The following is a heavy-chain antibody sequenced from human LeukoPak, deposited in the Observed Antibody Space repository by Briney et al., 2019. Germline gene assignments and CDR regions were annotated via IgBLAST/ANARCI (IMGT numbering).Heavy chain of an antibody. Sequence: PGGSLRLSCAASGFTFRSFAMSWVRQAPGKGLEWVSGISDSGGSTYYADSVKGRFTISRDNSKNTLYLQMNSLRAEDTAVYYCARDPPGIAASGTYYWGQGTLVTVSS. J-gene: IGHJ4*02. D-gene: IGHD6-13*01. CDR2: ISDSGGST. V-gene: IGHV3-23*01. CDR3: ARDPPGIAASGTYY. CDR1: GFTFRSFA.